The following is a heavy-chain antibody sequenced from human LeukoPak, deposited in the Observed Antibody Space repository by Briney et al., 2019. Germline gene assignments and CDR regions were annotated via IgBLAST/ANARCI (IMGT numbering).Heavy chain of an antibody. CDR1: GGSFSGYY. Sequence: PSETLSLTCAVYGGSFSGYYWSWIRQPPGKGLEWIGEINHSGSTNYNPSLKSRVTISVDTSKNQFSLKLSSVTAADTAVYYCAVDSTNCSGGSCYFRMGWFDPWGQGTLVTVSS. V-gene: IGHV4-34*01. J-gene: IGHJ5*02. CDR3: AVDSTNCSGGSCYFRMGWFDP. CDR2: INHSGST. D-gene: IGHD2-15*01.